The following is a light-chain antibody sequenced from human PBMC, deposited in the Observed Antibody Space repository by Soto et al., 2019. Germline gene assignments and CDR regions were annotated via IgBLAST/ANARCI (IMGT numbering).Light chain of an antibody. CDR2: GAF. CDR1: QTVSNY. V-gene: IGKV1-39*01. J-gene: IGKJ5*01. Sequence: DIQMTQSPSSLSASVGDRVTITCRASQTVSNYVNWYQQKPGKAPMLLIYGAFSLQSGVPSRFSGSGSGTDFTLTISSLLPEDFATYYCQQSYSTPTFGQGTRLEIK. CDR3: QQSYSTPT.